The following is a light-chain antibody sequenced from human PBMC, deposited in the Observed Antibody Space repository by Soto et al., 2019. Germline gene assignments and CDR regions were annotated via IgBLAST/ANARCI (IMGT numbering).Light chain of an antibody. CDR1: SSDVGGYNY. CDR3: SSYSSSSTLVI. CDR2: EVS. J-gene: IGLJ2*01. Sequence: QAVVTQPASVSGSPGQSITISCTGTSSDVGGYNYVSWYQHHPGKAPKLMIYEVSNRPSGVSNRFSGSKSGNTASLTISGLQAEDEADYYCSSYSSSSTLVIFGAGTKLTVL. V-gene: IGLV2-14*01.